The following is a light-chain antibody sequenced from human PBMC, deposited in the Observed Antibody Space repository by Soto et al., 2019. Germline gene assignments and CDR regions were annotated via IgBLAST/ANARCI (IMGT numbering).Light chain of an antibody. V-gene: IGKV3-15*01. J-gene: IGKJ2*01. CDR3: QQRNSRYT. Sequence: EIVLTQTPATLSVSPGERATLSCRASQSVSSNLAWYQQKPGQAPRLLIYGASSRATGIPARFSGSGFQTEFTLTISSLQSEDFAVYYCQQRNSRYTFGPGTKLEIK. CDR1: QSVSSN. CDR2: GAS.